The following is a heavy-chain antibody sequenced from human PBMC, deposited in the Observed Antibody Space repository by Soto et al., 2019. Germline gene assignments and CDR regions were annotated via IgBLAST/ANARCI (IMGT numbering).Heavy chain of an antibody. CDR2: IYHSGST. CDR3: ASAGIVGAREGAFDI. D-gene: IGHD1-26*01. J-gene: IGHJ3*02. V-gene: IGHV4-30-2*01. CDR1: GGSISSGGYS. Sequence: PSETLSLTCAVPGGSISSGGYSWSWIRQPPGKGLEWIGYIYHSGSTYYNPSLKSRVTISVDRSKNQFSLKLSSVTAADTAVYYCASAGIVGAREGAFDIWGQGTMVTVSS.